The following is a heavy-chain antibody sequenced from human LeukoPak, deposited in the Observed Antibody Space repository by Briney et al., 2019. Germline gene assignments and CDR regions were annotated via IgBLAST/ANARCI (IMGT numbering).Heavy chain of an antibody. Sequence: ASVKVSCKVSGYTLTELSMHWVRQAPGKGLEWMGGFDPEDGETIYAQKFQGRVTMTEDTSTDTAYMELSSMRSEDTAVYYCATDIEFDYDFDIWGQGTMVTVSS. CDR1: GYTLTELS. CDR3: ATDIEFDYDFDI. CDR2: FDPEDGET. J-gene: IGHJ3*02. D-gene: IGHD1-26*01. V-gene: IGHV1-24*01.